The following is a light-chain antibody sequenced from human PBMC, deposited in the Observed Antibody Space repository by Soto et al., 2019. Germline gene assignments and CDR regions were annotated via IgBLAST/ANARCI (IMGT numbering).Light chain of an antibody. CDR2: GAS. Sequence: DIVLTQSPGTLSLSPGERAALSCRASQSVSSSYLAWYQQKPGQAPRLLIYGASNRATGIADRFSGSGSGTDFTLTISRLEPEDFAVYYCQQYGRSPTTFGQGTKVDIK. J-gene: IGKJ1*01. CDR1: QSVSSSY. V-gene: IGKV3-20*01. CDR3: QQYGRSPTT.